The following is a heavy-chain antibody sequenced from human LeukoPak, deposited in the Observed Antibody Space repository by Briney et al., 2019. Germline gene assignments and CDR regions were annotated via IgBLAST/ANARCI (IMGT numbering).Heavy chain of an antibody. Sequence: PSETLSLTCAVYGGSVSGYYWSWIRQPPGKGLEWIGEINHSGSTNYNPSLKSRVTISVDTSKNQFSLELSSVTAADTAVYYCARRGRNYYGSGVYYFDYWGQGTLVTVSS. D-gene: IGHD3-10*01. CDR2: INHSGST. J-gene: IGHJ4*02. V-gene: IGHV4-34*01. CDR3: ARRGRNYYGSGVYYFDY. CDR1: GGSVSGYY.